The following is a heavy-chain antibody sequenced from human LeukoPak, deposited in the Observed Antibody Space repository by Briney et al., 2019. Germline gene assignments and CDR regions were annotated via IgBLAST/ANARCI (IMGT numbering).Heavy chain of an antibody. CDR3: ARGHTSAWDHTFDY. CDR2: IKQDGSEK. CDR1: GFTFGSYW. J-gene: IGHJ4*02. D-gene: IGHD6-19*01. V-gene: IGHV3-7*04. Sequence: GGSLRLSCAASGFTFGSYWLSWVRQAPGKGLEWVGNIKQDGSEKYRVDSVRGRFTISRDNAKNSLYLQMSNLRAEDTAVYYCARGHTSAWDHTFDYWGQGTLVTVSS.